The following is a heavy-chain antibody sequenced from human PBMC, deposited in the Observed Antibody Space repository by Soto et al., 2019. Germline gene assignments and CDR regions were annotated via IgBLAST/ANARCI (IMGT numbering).Heavy chain of an antibody. CDR1: GGTFSSYT. D-gene: IGHD3-10*01. J-gene: IGHJ6*03. Sequence: ASVKVSCKASGGTFSSYTISWVRQAPGQGLEWMGRIIPILGIANYAQKFQGRVTITADKSTSTAYMELSSLRSEDTAVYYCARDIIDTMVRGVIIEDYYYYMDVWGKGTTVTVSS. CDR2: IIPILGIA. CDR3: ARDIIDTMVRGVIIEDYYYYMDV. V-gene: IGHV1-69*04.